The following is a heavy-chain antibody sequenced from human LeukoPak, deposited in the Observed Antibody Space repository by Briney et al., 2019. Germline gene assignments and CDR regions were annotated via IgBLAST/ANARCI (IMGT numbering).Heavy chain of an antibody. CDR1: GGFISSNSAY. CDR2: IYYRATT. V-gene: IGHV4-39*07. D-gene: IGHD6-13*01. J-gene: IGHJ4*02. Sequence: SETLSLTCTVSGGFISSNSAYWSWPRQPPGKALEGIRNIYYRATTYHTPSLQSRVTMSVATSNNQFSLKLTSVTAADTTVYYCARVGSSWPHYYFDSWGRGTLVTVSS. CDR3: ARVGSSWPHYYFDS.